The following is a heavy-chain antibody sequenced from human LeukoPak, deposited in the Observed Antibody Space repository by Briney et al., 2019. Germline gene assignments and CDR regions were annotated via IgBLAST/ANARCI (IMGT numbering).Heavy chain of an antibody. Sequence: GGSLRLSCAASGCTFRGYSMNWVRQAPGKGLEWVSYISGTSTTIYYADSVKGRFTISRDNAKNSLYLQMNSLRDEDTAVYYCARELGDYWGQGTLVTVSS. J-gene: IGHJ4*02. CDR2: ISGTSTTI. CDR1: GCTFRGYS. CDR3: ARELGDY. D-gene: IGHD7-27*01. V-gene: IGHV3-48*02.